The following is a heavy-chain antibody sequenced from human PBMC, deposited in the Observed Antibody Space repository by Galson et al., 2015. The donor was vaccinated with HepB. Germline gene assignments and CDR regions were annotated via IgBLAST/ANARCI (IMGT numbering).Heavy chain of an antibody. J-gene: IGHJ6*02. CDR2: TYYRSKWYL. CDR3: ARAAIIVVLGSSYYGMDV. V-gene: IGHV6-1*01. CDR1: GDSVSSNSAA. Sequence: CAISGDSVSSNSAAWNWIRQSPSSGLEWLGRTYYRSKWYLDYAISVKSRITINPDTSKNQFSLQLNSVTPEDTAVYYCARAAIIVVLGSSYYGMDVWGQGTTVTVSS. D-gene: IGHD2-15*01.